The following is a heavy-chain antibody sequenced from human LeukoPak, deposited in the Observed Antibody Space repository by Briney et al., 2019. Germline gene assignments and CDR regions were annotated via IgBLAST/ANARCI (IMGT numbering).Heavy chain of an antibody. V-gene: IGHV3-20*04. D-gene: IGHD1-26*01. CDR3: ARRGVSGRYPLYYYMDV. Sequence: GGSLRLSCAASGFTFDDYGMSWVRQAPGKGLEWVSGINWNGGSTGYADSVKGRFTISRDNAKNSLYLQMNSLRAEDTALYYCARRGVSGRYPLYYYMDVWGKGTTVTVSS. CDR2: INWNGGST. J-gene: IGHJ6*03. CDR1: GFTFDDYG.